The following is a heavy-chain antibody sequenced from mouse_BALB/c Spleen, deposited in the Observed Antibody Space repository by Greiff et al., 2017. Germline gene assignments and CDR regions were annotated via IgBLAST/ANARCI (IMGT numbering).Heavy chain of an antibody. CDR2: ISDGGSYT. CDR3: ARAYYGNYYAMDY. Sequence: EVQLVESGGGLVKPGGSLKLSCAASGFTFSDYYMYWVRQTPEKRLEWVATISDGGSYTYYPDSVKGRFTISRDNAKNILYLQMSSLRSEDTAMYYCARAYYGNYYAMDYWGQGTSVTVSS. V-gene: IGHV5-4*02. D-gene: IGHD2-10*01. CDR1: GFTFSDYY. J-gene: IGHJ4*01.